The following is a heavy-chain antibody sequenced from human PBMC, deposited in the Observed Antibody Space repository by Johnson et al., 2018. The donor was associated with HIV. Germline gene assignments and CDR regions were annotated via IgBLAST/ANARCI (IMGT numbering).Heavy chain of an antibody. Sequence: VQLVESGGGLVQPGGSLRLSCAASGFTFSSYWMHWVRQAPGKGLVWVSRIKSDGSRTSYADSVKGRFTISRDNAKNMLYLQMNSLRVEDTAVYYCAREAAADAFDSWDQGTMVTVSS. CDR1: GFTFSSYW. CDR3: AREAAADAFDS. D-gene: IGHD6-13*01. V-gene: IGHV3-74*01. J-gene: IGHJ3*02. CDR2: IKSDGSRT.